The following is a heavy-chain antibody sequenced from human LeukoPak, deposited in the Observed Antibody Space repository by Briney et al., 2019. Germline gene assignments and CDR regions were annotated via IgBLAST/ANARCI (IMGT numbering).Heavy chain of an antibody. D-gene: IGHD4-23*01. J-gene: IGHJ4*02. CDR1: GFTFSSFS. Sequence: GGSLRLSCVASGFTFSSFSMHWVRQAPGNGLEWVAVISHDGSEKTYADSVRGRFTISRENAKNTLSLQMNPLRPEDTALFYCARDPNRLADYGGDYFDHWGQGTLVTVSS. CDR3: ARDPNRLADYGGDYFDH. CDR2: ISHDGSEK. V-gene: IGHV3-30*04.